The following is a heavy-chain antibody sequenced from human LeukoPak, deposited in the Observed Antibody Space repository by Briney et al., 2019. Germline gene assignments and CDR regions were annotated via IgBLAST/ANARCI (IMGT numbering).Heavy chain of an antibody. CDR1: GGSISSGSYY. CDR2: IYTSGST. J-gene: IGHJ4*02. Sequence: SETLSLTCTVSGGSISSGSYYWSWIRQPAGKGLEWIGRIYTSGSTNYNPSLKSRVTISVDTSKNQFSLKLSSVTAADTAVYYCASSGSYLSYFDYWGQGTLVTVSS. CDR3: ASSGSYLSYFDY. V-gene: IGHV4-61*02. D-gene: IGHD1-26*01.